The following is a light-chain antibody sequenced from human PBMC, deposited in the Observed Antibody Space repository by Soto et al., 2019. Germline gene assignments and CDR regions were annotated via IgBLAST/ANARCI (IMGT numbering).Light chain of an antibody. CDR2: AAS. CDR1: QSISSY. CDR3: QQSYSTPIT. Sequence: DIQMTQSPSSLSASVGDRVTITCRASQSISSYLNWYQQKPGKAPKLLIYAASSLQSGVPSRFSGSASGTDFNLTISSLQPEDFATYYCQQSYSTPITFGGGTKVEIK. V-gene: IGKV1-39*01. J-gene: IGKJ4*01.